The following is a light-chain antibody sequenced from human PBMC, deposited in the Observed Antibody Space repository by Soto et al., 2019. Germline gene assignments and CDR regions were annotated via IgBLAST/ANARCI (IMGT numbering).Light chain of an antibody. CDR1: ISDIGGYNY. CDR2: DVS. J-gene: IGLJ1*01. CDR3: CSYAGSYSYV. V-gene: IGLV2-11*01. Sequence: SALRPPGSVSGSPGQSFTISCTGTISDIGGYNYVSWYQQHPGKAPKLMIYDVSKWPSGVPDRFYGSKSGNTASLTISGLQAEDEADYYCCSYAGSYSYVSGTGTTVTV.